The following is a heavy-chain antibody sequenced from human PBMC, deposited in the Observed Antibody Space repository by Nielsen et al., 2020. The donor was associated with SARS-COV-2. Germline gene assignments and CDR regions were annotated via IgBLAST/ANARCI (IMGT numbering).Heavy chain of an antibody. Sequence: ASVKVSCKASGYTFTADYIHWVRQAPGQGLEWMGWINPNSGGTDYAQKFQGRVTMTRDTSISTAYMELSRVRSDDTAVYYCARGDYYNSGGDYGMDVWGRGATVTVSS. V-gene: IGHV1-2*02. D-gene: IGHD3-10*01. J-gene: IGHJ6*02. CDR3: ARGDYYNSGGDYGMDV. CDR1: GYTFTADY. CDR2: INPNSGGT.